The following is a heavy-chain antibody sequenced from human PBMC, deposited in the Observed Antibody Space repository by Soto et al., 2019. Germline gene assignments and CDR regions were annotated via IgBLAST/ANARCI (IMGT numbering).Heavy chain of an antibody. V-gene: IGHV2-5*02. CDR2: IYWDDDK. D-gene: IGHD3-16*01. CDR3: VHKSYDDWFAP. CDR1: GFSLSTSGVG. Sequence: QITLKESGPTLVKPTQTLTLTCTFTGFSLSTSGVGVGWFRQPPGNALQWLALIYWDDDKRYSPSLKSRLTITKDTPKDQVVLTMTNMDPLDTATYYCVHKSYDDWFAPWVQGTLVTVSS. J-gene: IGHJ5*02.